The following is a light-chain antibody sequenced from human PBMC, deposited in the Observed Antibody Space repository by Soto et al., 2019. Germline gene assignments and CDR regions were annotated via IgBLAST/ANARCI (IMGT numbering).Light chain of an antibody. CDR1: SSDVGGYNY. CDR2: DVN. V-gene: IGLV2-14*01. CDR3: SSRTSNTRGL. Sequence: QSVLTQPASVSGSPGQSITISCTGTSSDVGGYNYVSWYQQHPGKAPKLMIYDVNNRPSGVSNRFSGSKSGNTASLTISGLQAEDEGDYYCSSRTSNTRGLFGGGTKLTVL. J-gene: IGLJ2*01.